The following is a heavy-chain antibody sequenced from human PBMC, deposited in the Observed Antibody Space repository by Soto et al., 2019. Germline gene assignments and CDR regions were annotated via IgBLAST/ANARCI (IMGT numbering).Heavy chain of an antibody. CDR2: IRSDGDTT. J-gene: IGHJ4*02. V-gene: IGHV3-23*01. CDR3: AEGKGVGGTPDGANR. CDR1: GFTFSSYG. Sequence: EVQVLESGGGLVQPGGSLRLSCAASGFTFSSYGMNWVRQAPGKGLEWVSGIRSDGDTTYNADSVKGRFTVSRDTSKNTADLQRNRLRAEDTAVYYCAEGKGVGGTPDGANRGGQGNLVAVSS. D-gene: IGHD6-19*01.